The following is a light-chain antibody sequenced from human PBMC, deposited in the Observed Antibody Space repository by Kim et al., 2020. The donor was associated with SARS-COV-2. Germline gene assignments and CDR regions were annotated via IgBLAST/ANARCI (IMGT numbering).Light chain of an antibody. J-gene: IGKJ1*01. CDR2: EVI. CDR1: QSLEHIDGNTY. V-gene: IGKV2-30*02. Sequence: DVVLTQSPLSLPVTLGQPASIACRSSQSLEHIDGNTYLSWFHQRPGQSPRRLIYEVIYRDSGVPDRFSGSGSGTDFTLKISRVEAEDIGFYYCMQATHWPKWTFGQGTKVDIK. CDR3: MQATHWPKWT.